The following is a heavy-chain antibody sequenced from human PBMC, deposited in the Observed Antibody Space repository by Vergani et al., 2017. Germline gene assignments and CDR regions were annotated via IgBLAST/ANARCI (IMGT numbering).Heavy chain of an antibody. Sequence: QVQLQESGPGLVKPSETLSLTCTVSGGSISSYYWSWIRQPPGKGLEWIGYICYSGSTNYNPSLKSRVTISVDTSKNQFSLKLSSVTAADTAVYYCAREGPATPFDYWGQGTLVTVSS. CDR2: ICYSGST. D-gene: IGHD2-2*01. J-gene: IGHJ4*02. CDR3: AREGPATPFDY. CDR1: GGSISSYY. V-gene: IGHV4-59*01.